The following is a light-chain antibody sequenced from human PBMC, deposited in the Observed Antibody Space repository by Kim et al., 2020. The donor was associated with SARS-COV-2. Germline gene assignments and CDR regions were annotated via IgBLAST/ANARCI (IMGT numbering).Light chain of an antibody. CDR2: GAS. CDR1: QSVRNKY. J-gene: IGKJ4*01. CDR3: QQYGTSLVT. Sequence: PGERATLSCRASQSVRNKYIAWYQQKPGQAPRLLIYGASSRATGIPARFTGSGSGTDFILIINRLEPEDFALYYCQQYGTSLVTFGGGTKVDIK. V-gene: IGKV3-20*01.